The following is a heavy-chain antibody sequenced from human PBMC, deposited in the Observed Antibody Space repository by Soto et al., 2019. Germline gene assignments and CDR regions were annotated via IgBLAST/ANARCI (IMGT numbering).Heavy chain of an antibody. CDR3: TRDYDFWSGSYYGMDV. V-gene: IGHV3-49*03. CDR2: IRSKAYGGTT. D-gene: IGHD3-3*01. CDR1: GFTFGDYA. Sequence: GGSLRLSCTASGFTFGDYAMSWFRQAPGKGLEWVGFIRSKAYGGTTEYAASVKGRFTISRDDSKSIAYLQMNSLKTEDTAVYYCTRDYDFWSGSYYGMDVWGQGTTVTVSS. J-gene: IGHJ6*02.